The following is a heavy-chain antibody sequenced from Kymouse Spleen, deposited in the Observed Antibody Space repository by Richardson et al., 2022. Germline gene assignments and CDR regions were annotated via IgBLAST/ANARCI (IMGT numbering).Heavy chain of an antibody. CDR2: INHSGST. V-gene: IGHV4-34*01. J-gene: IGHJ4*02. CDR3: AREIAVAGTSFDY. D-gene: IGHD6-19*01. Sequence: QVQLQQWGAGLLKPSETLSLTCAVYGGSFSGYYWSWIRQPPGKGLEWIGEINHSGSTNYNPSLKSRVTISVDTSKNQFSLKLSSVTAADTAVYYCAREIAVAGTSFDYWGQGTLVTVSS. CDR1: GGSFSGYY.